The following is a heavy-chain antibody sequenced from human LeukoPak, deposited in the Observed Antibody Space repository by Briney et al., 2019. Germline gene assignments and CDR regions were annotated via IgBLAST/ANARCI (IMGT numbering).Heavy chain of an antibody. V-gene: IGHV3-30*18. Sequence: PGGSLRLSCAASGFTFSNYGMHWVRQPPGKGLEWVTFISDDGDKKHYADSVKGRLTASRDNSKSTLFLQMNSLRVEDTAVYYCVKATRGNLWNGPPWDHSDKWGQGTLVTVSS. D-gene: IGHD3-3*01. CDR1: GFTFSNYG. CDR2: ISDDGDKK. CDR3: VKATRGNLWNGPPWDHSDK. J-gene: IGHJ4*02.